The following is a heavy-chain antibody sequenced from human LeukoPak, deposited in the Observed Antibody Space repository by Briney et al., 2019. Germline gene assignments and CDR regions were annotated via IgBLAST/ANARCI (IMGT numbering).Heavy chain of an antibody. CDR2: ISSSSSYI. CDR3: ARDQTYYYDSSGYYPRFDY. J-gene: IGHJ4*02. V-gene: IGHV3-21*01. D-gene: IGHD3-22*01. CDR1: GFTFSSYS. Sequence: KPGGSLRLSCAASGFTFSSYSMNWVRQAPGKGLEWVSSISSSSSYIYYADSVKGRFTISRDNAKNSLYLQMNSLRAEDTAVYYCARDQTYYYDSSGYYPRFDYWGQGTLVTVSS.